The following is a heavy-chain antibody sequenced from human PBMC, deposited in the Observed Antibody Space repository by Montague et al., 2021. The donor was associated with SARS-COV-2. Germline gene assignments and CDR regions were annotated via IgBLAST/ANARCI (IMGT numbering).Heavy chain of an antibody. CDR2: INHSGST. CDR3: ARAIWHLDV. V-gene: IGHV4-34*01. CDR1: GGSFSGYY. Sequence: SETLSLTCAVYGGSFSGYYWSWIRQPPGKGLEWIGEINHSGSTXXXPSLKSRVTISVDTSKSQVSLNVTSVTAADTAVYYCARAIWHLDVWGRGILVTVSS. J-gene: IGHJ2*01.